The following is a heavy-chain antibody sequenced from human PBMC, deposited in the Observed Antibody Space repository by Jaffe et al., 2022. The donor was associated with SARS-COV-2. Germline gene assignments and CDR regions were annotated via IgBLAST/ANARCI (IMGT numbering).Heavy chain of an antibody. D-gene: IGHD1-26*01. V-gene: IGHV4-39*02. CDR2: IYYSGST. J-gene: IGHJ3*02. Sequence: QLQLQESGPGLVKPSETLSLTCTVSGGSISSSSYYWGWIRQPPGKGLEWIGSIYYSGSTYYNPSLKSRVTISVDTSKNQFSLKLSSVTAADTAVYYCAREGTVISGSYPESDAFDIWGQGTMVTVSS. CDR1: GGSISSSSYY. CDR3: AREGTVISGSYPESDAFDI.